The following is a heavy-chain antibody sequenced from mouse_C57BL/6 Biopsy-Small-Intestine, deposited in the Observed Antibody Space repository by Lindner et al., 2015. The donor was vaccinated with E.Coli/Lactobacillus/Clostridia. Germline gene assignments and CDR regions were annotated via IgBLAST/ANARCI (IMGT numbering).Heavy chain of an antibody. CDR2: IYPEDVNT. V-gene: IGHV1-82*01. CDR1: GYAFSRSW. CDR3: ARGGSYSNYRYFDV. D-gene: IGHD2-5*01. J-gene: IGHJ1*01. Sequence: VQLQESGPELVKPGASVKISCKASGYAFSRSWMNWVKQRPGKGLEWIGRIYPEDVNTNYNGKFRGKATLTADKSSSTAYMQLNSLTSEDSAVYFCARGGSYSNYRYFDVWGAGTTVIVSS.